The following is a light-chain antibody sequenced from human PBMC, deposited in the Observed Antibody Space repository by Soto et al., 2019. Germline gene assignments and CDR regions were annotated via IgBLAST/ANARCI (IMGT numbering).Light chain of an antibody. Sequence: AIRMTQSPSSLSASTGDRVTITCRASQGISSYLAWYQQKPGKAPKLLIYAASTLQSGVPSRFSGSGSWTDFTLTIICLQSEDFATYYCQQYQSYPITFGQGTRLEIK. CDR2: AAS. CDR3: QQYQSYPIT. CDR1: QGISSY. J-gene: IGKJ5*01. V-gene: IGKV1-8*01.